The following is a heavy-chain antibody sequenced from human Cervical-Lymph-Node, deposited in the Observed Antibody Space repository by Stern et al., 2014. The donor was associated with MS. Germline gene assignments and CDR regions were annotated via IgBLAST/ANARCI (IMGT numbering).Heavy chain of an antibody. J-gene: IGHJ4*02. CDR2: IFPVNAET. V-gene: IGHV5-51*01. CDR3: ARDYGDYAFDY. CDR1: GYSFTANW. D-gene: IGHD4-17*01. Sequence: EVQLVESGAEVKKPGESLKISCKGSGYSFTANWIAWVRQMPGKCLELVGIIFPVNAETRSSPSFQGQVTSSADKSISAAYLQWSSLKASDTAMYYCARDYGDYAFDYWGQGTLVTVSS.